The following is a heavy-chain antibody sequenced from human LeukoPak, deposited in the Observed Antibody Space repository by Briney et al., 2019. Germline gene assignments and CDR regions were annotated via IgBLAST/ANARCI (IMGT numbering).Heavy chain of an antibody. V-gene: IGHV1-18*01. CDR3: ARVSSSLALAI. CDR2: ISAYNGNT. Sequence: ASVKVSCKASGYTFTSYGISWVRQAPGQGLEWMGWISAYNGNTNYAQKLQGRVTMTRDMSTSTVYMELSSLRSEDTAVYYCARVSSSLALAIWGQGTMVTVSS. J-gene: IGHJ3*02. D-gene: IGHD6-13*01. CDR1: GYTFTSYG.